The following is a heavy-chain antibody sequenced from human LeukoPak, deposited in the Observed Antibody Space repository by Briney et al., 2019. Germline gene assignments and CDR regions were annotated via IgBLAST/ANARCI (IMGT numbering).Heavy chain of an antibody. CDR1: GFTFSSYW. J-gene: IGHJ4*02. CDR3: ARELPWSGYYAYFDY. Sequence: GGSLRLSCAASGFTFSSYWMSWVRQAPGKGLEWVANIKQDGSEKYYVDSVKGRFTISRDNAKNSLYLQMNSLRAEDTAVYYCARELPWSGYYAYFDYWGQGTLVTVSS. CDR2: IKQDGSEK. V-gene: IGHV3-7*01. D-gene: IGHD3-3*01.